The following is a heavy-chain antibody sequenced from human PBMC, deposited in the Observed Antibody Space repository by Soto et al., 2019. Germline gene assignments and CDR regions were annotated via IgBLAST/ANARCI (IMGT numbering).Heavy chain of an antibody. J-gene: IGHJ4*02. V-gene: IGHV4-30-2*01. Sequence: LSLPCTVSGASITSGSYSWSWIRQAPGEGLEWIGNINVTGYTAFSPSLKRRVTMSFDKSKHQFSLNVNSVTAADTAVYFCARGGALRPNGNVPLAXWGQGTLVTVSX. D-gene: IGHD1-26*01. CDR2: INVTGYT. CDR1: GASITSGSYS. CDR3: ARGGALRPNGNVPLAX.